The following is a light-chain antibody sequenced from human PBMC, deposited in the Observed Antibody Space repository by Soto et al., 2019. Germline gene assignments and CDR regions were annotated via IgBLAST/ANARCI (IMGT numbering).Light chain of an antibody. CDR3: SSYAASNHHV. CDR1: SSDVGGYNY. CDR2: EVK. V-gene: IGLV2-8*01. J-gene: IGLJ1*01. Sequence: ALAQAPSASGSPGEGVTISCTGTSSDVGGYNYVSWYQQHAGKAPKLIIYEVKKRPSGVPDRFSGSKSGDTASLTVSGLQAEDEADYYCSSYAASNHHVFGTGTKVTVL.